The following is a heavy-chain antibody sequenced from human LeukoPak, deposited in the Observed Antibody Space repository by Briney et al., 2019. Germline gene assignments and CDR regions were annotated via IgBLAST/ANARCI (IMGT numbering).Heavy chain of an antibody. CDR3: ARNPTFGGVIVQYYFDY. Sequence: GGSLRLSCAVSGFTLSDFYMSWIRQAPRKGLEWLSFISTDNLYTNSAASVMGRFAISRDNTKNSLYLQMNSLRAEDTAVYYCARNPTFGGVIVQYYFDYWGQGTLVTVSS. CDR2: ISTDNLYT. J-gene: IGHJ4*02. D-gene: IGHD3-16*02. V-gene: IGHV3-11*06. CDR1: GFTLSDFY.